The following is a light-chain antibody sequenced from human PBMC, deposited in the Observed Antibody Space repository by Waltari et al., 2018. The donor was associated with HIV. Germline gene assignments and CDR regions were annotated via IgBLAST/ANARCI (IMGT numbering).Light chain of an antibody. Sequence: DIQMTQSPSTLSASVGDRAPITCRASQSISSWLAWYQQKPGKAPKLLIYKASSLESGVPSRFSGSGSGTEFTLTISSLQPDDFATYYCQQYNSYRTFGGGTKVEIK. CDR1: QSISSW. CDR2: KAS. J-gene: IGKJ4*01. CDR3: QQYNSYRT. V-gene: IGKV1-5*03.